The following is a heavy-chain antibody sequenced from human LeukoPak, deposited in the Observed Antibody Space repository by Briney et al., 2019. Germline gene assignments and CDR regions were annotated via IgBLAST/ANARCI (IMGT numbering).Heavy chain of an antibody. V-gene: IGHV5-51*01. CDR1: GYSFTSYW. CDR3: ARRADEGYYYDSSGYYGY. Sequence: GESLKISCKGSGYSFTSYWIGWVRQMPGKGLEWMGIIYPGDSDTRYSPSFQGQVTISADKSISTAYLQWSSLKASDTAMYYCARRADEGYYYDSSGYYGYWGQGTLVTVSS. CDR2: IYPGDSDT. J-gene: IGHJ4*02. D-gene: IGHD3-22*01.